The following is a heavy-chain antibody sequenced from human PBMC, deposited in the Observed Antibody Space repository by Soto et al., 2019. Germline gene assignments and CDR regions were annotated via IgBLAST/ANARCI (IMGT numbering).Heavy chain of an antibody. CDR1: GFTFSNAW. D-gene: IGHD1-20*01. J-gene: IGHJ4*02. V-gene: IGHV3-74*01. Sequence: GGSLRLSCAASGFTFSNAWMSWVRQAPGKGLEWVGRINSDGSSIIYADSVKGRFTLSRDNAKNTVHLQMSSLRVEDTAVYYCAKDWYHTIDSWGQGIPVTVSS. CDR2: INSDGSSI. CDR3: AKDWYHTIDS.